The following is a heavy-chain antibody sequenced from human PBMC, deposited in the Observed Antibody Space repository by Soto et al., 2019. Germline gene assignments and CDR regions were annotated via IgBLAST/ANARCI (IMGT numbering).Heavy chain of an antibody. V-gene: IGHV3-21*01. Sequence: GGSLRLSCAASGFTFDDYAMHWVRQAPGKGLEWVSSISSSSSYIYYADSVKGRFTISRDNAKNSLYLQMNSLRAEDTAVYYCARAQWTDFDYWGQGSLVTVSS. CDR1: GFTFDDYA. CDR2: ISSSSSYI. D-gene: IGHD6-19*01. CDR3: ARAQWTDFDY. J-gene: IGHJ4*02.